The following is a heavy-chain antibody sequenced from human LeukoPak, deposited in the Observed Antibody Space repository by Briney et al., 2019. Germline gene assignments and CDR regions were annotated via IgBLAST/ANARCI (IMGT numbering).Heavy chain of an antibody. V-gene: IGHV1-2*02. CDR3: ASVSYYGSGSYYRGDY. CDR2: INPNSGGT. Sequence: ASVKVSCKASGYTFTGYYMHWVRQAPGQGLEWMGWINPNSGGTNYAQKFQGRVTMTRDTSISTAHMELSRLRSDDTAVYYCASVSYYGSGSYYRGDYWGQGTLVTVSS. J-gene: IGHJ4*02. CDR1: GYTFTGYY. D-gene: IGHD3-10*01.